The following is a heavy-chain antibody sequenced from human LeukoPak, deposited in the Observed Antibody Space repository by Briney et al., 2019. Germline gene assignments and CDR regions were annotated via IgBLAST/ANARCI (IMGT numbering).Heavy chain of an antibody. CDR1: GFTFSSYA. CDR3: AKHGGWEPLPDFDY. CDR2: ISGSGGST. V-gene: IGHV3-23*01. J-gene: IGHJ4*02. Sequence: QSGGSLRLSCAASGFTFSSYAMSWVRQAPGKGLEWVSAISGSGGSTYYADSVKGRFTISRDNSKNTLYLQMNSLRAEDTAVYYCAKHGGWEPLPDFDYWGQGTLVTVSS. D-gene: IGHD1-26*01.